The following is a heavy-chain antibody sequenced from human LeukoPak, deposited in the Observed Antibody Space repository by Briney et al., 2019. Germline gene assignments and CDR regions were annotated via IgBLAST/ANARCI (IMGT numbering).Heavy chain of an antibody. D-gene: IGHD2-21*01. V-gene: IGHV3-7*04. CDR2: IKEDGSAT. CDR1: GFTFINYW. Sequence: GGSLRLTCAASGFTFINYWMTWVRQAPGKGPEWVANIKEDGSATYYVDSVKGRFTISRDNAKKSLYLQMNSLRAEDTAVYYCARESPAYLAYSSWDRPTLVTVSS. CDR3: ARESPAYLAYSS. J-gene: IGHJ5*01.